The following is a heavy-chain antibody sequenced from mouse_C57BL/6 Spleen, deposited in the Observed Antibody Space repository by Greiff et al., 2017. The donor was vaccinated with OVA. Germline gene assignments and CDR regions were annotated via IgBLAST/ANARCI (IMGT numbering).Heavy chain of an antibody. Sequence: VQLQPSGAELVRLGSSVKLSCKASGYTFTSSWMHWVTQRPIQGLEWVGNIDPSDSETHYNQKFKDKATLTENKSTSTAYMQLSSLTSEDSAVYSRTRSNITMITAGAMDYWGQGTSVTVSS. CDR2: IDPSDSET. CDR3: TRSNITMITAGAMDY. D-gene: IGHD2-4*01. CDR1: GYTFTSSW. J-gene: IGHJ4*01. V-gene: IGHV1-52*01.